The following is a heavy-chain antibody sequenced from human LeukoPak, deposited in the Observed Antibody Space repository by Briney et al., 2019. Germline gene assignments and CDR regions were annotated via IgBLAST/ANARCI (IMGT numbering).Heavy chain of an antibody. V-gene: IGHV4-59*01. D-gene: IGHD3-22*01. CDR2: IYYSGST. J-gene: IGHJ4*02. Sequence: SETLSLTCTVSGGSISTYSRGWIRQPPGKGLEWIGYIYYSGSTNYNPSLKSRVTISVDTSKNQFSLKLRSVTAADTAVYYCARGFPYDYDSSGFYRYYFDSWGQGTLVTVSS. CDR3: ARGFPYDYDSSGFYRYYFDS. CDR1: GGSISTYS.